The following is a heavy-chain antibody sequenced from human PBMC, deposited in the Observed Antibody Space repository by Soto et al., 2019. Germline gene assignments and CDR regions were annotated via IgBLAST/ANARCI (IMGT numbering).Heavy chain of an antibody. CDR3: ARQMFLGGMDV. J-gene: IGHJ6*02. V-gene: IGHV4-59*08. CDR2: IYNSGST. Sequence: SETLSLTCTVSGGSISSYYWSWIRQPPGKGLEWIGYIYNSGSTSYNPSLKSRVTISVDTSKNHFSLKVSSVTAADTAMYYCARQMFLGGMDVWGQGTTVTVSS. CDR1: GGSISSYY. D-gene: IGHD3-10*02.